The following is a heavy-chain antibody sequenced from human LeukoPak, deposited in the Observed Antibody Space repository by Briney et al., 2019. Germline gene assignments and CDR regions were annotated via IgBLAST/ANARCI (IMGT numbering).Heavy chain of an antibody. CDR1: GGSISSYY. V-gene: IGHV4-59*08. Sequence: SETLSLTCTVSGGSISSYYWSWIRQPPGKGLEGIGYIYYSGSTNYNPSLKSRVTISVDTSKNQFSLKLSSVTAADTAVYYCERQHGAVAAAAFYWGQGTLVTVSS. D-gene: IGHD6-13*01. CDR3: ERQHGAVAAAAFY. CDR2: IYYSGST. J-gene: IGHJ4*02.